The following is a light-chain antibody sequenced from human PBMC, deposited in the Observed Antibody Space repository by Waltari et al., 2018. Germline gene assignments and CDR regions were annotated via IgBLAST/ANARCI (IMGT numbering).Light chain of an antibody. CDR2: GAS. CDR1: QRVGSHY. J-gene: IGKJ2*01. CDR3: QHYGSLPPYT. Sequence: EIVLTQSPGTLSLSPGERATLSCRASQRVGSHYLAWYQQMPGQAPRVLIYGASSRATGIPDRFSGSGSGTEFTLTISRLEPEDFAVYYCQHYGSLPPYTFGQGTKLEIK. V-gene: IGKV3-20*01.